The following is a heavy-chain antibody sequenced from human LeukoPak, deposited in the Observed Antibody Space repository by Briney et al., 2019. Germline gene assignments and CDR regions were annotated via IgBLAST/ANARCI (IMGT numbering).Heavy chain of an antibody. CDR3: ARLDYNSSSWYPDY. CDR2: ISSSSTI. J-gene: IGHJ4*02. D-gene: IGHD6-13*01. CDR1: GFTFSSYS. Sequence: PGGSLRLSCAASGFTFSSYSMNWVRQAPGKGLEWVSYISSSSTIYYADSVKGRFTISRDNAKNSLYLQMNSLRAEDTAVYYCARLDYNSSSWYPDYWGQGTLVTVSS. V-gene: IGHV3-48*04.